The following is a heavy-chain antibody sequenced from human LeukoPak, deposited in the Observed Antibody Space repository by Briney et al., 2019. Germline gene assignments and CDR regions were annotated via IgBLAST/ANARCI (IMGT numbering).Heavy chain of an antibody. D-gene: IGHD6-13*01. CDR2: TKQDGSEK. CDR3: ARKKGRNSSSSPAHWFDP. Sequence: PGGSLRLSCAASGFTFSSYWMSWVRQAPGKGLEWVANTKQDGSEKYYVDSVKGRFTISRDNAKNSLYLQMNSLRAEDTAVYYCARKKGRNSSSSPAHWFDPWGQGTLVTVSS. V-gene: IGHV3-7*01. CDR1: GFTFSSYW. J-gene: IGHJ5*02.